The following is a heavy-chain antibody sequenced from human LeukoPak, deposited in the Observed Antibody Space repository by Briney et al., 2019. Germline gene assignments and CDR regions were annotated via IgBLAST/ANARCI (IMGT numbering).Heavy chain of an antibody. Sequence: PAGSLTLSCAASGVTFSGYSMSWFRHAPGKGLDWVAGLGRIGEYKYYADSVKGRFTISRDNSKDTVSLQMNSLRAEDSAIYYCVKDRPCDTCMPMDAWGQGTTVTVSS. J-gene: IGHJ6*02. D-gene: IGHD2-8*01. CDR2: LGRIGEYK. CDR3: VKDRPCDTCMPMDA. CDR1: GVTFSGYS. V-gene: IGHV3-23*01.